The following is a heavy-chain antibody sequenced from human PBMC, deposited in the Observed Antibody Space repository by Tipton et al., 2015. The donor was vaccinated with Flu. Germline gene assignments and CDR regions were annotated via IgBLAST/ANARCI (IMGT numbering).Heavy chain of an antibody. CDR3: ARRDYSNYVSDPKNWFDP. Sequence: TLSLTCTVSSGSVSSAGYYWTWVRQPPGKGLEYIGQIYYTGSSNHNPSLRSRVTISVDTSKNQFSLKVFSVTAADTAVYYCARRDYSNYVSDPKNWFDPWGQGILVTVSS. CDR2: IYYTGSS. V-gene: IGHV4-61*08. J-gene: IGHJ5*02. CDR1: SGSVSSAGYY. D-gene: IGHD4-11*01.